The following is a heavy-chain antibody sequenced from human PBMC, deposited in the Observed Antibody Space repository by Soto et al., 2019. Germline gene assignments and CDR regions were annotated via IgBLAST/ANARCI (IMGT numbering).Heavy chain of an antibody. CDR2: IIPIFGTA. J-gene: IGHJ5*02. Sequence: QVQLVQSGAEVKKPGSSVQVSCKASGGTFSSYAISWVRQAPGQGLEWMGGIIPIFGTANYAQKFQGRGTITADESTRTAYLELSSLRSEDTAVDYCAAAALVLSGSVDWFDPWGQGTLVTVSS. CDR3: AAAALVLSGSVDWFDP. D-gene: IGHD2-15*01. V-gene: IGHV1-69*01. CDR1: GGTFSSYA.